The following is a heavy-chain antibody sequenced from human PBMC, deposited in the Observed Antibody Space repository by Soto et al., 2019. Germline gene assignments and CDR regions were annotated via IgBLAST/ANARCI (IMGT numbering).Heavy chain of an antibody. Sequence: QVQLVQSGAEVKKPGSSVKVSCKASGGTFGSYAFSWVRQAPGQGLEWMGGIIPVSGAAHYAQTFQGRVTITADEATSTAYMDLSSLSSQDTAVYYCATALGCRSTSCTLDYWGQGTRVIVSS. CDR2: IIPVSGAA. CDR1: GGTFGSYA. J-gene: IGHJ4*02. D-gene: IGHD2-2*01. V-gene: IGHV1-69*01. CDR3: ATALGCRSTSCTLDY.